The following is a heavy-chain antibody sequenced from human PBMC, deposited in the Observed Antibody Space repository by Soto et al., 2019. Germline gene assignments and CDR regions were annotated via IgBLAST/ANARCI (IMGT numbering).Heavy chain of an antibody. CDR3: AKDRDSSSWVNWFDP. CDR2: ISGSGGST. J-gene: IGHJ5*02. Sequence: EVQLLESGGGLVQPGGSLRLSCAASGFTFSSYAMSWVRQAPGKGLEWVSAISGSGGSTYYADSVKGRFTISRDNSKNTLYLQRNSLRAEDTAVYYCAKDRDSSSWVNWFDPWGQGTLVTVSS. D-gene: IGHD6-13*01. CDR1: GFTFSSYA. V-gene: IGHV3-23*01.